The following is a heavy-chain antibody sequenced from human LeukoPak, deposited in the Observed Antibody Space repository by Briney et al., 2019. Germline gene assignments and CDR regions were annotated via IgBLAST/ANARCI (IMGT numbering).Heavy chain of an antibody. Sequence: PGGSLRLSCAASGFTFSSYAMSWVRQAPGKGLEWVSAISGSGGSTYYADSVEGRFTISRDNSKNTLYLQMNSLRAEDTAVYYCAKDSAYCGGDCYSYYFDYWGQGTLVTVSS. V-gene: IGHV3-23*01. CDR1: GFTFSSYA. CDR3: AKDSAYCGGDCYSYYFDY. CDR2: ISGSGGST. J-gene: IGHJ4*02. D-gene: IGHD2-21*02.